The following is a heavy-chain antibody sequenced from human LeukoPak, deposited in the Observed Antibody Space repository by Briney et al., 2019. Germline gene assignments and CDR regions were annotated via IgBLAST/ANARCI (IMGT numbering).Heavy chain of an antibody. CDR3: AKDYADSSGWYRAFDI. CDR2: ISGSGGST. CDR1: GFTFSSYA. Sequence: GGSLRLSCAASGFTFSSYAMSWVRQAPGKGLEWVSAISGSGGSTYYADSVKGRFTISRDNSKNTLYLQMNSLRAEDTAAYYCAKDYADSSGWYRAFDIWAQGTMVTVSS. D-gene: IGHD6-19*01. V-gene: IGHV3-23*01. J-gene: IGHJ3*02.